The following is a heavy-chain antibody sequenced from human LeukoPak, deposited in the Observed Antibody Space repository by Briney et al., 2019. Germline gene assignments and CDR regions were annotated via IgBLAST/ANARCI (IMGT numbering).Heavy chain of an antibody. Sequence: GGSLRLSCAASGFTVSSNYMSWVRQAPGKGLEWVSVIYSGGSTYYADSVKGRFTISRDNSKNTLYLQMNSLRAEDTAVYYCASPGLDYYDSSGYYDYWGQGTLVTVSS. CDR2: IYSGGST. J-gene: IGHJ4*02. CDR3: ASPGLDYYDSSGYYDY. D-gene: IGHD3-22*01. CDR1: GFTVSSNY. V-gene: IGHV3-53*01.